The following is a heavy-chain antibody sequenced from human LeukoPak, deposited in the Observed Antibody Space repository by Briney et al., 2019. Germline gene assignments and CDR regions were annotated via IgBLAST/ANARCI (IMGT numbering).Heavy chain of an antibody. CDR3: GRRYYDPE. Sequence: PGGSLILSCAASGFTFSSYGMSWVRQAPGKGLEWVGFIRSKAYGGTTEYAASVKGRFTISRDDSKSIAYLQMNSLKTEDTAVYYCGRRYYDPEGGQGTLVTVSS. V-gene: IGHV3-49*04. D-gene: IGHD3-22*01. J-gene: IGHJ4*02. CDR2: IRSKAYGGTT. CDR1: GFTFSSYG.